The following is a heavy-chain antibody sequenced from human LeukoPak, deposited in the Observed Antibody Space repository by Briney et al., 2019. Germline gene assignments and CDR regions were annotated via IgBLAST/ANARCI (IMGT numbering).Heavy chain of an antibody. V-gene: IGHV4-34*01. D-gene: IGHD3-3*01. Sequence: SETLSLTCAVYGRSFSGYYWSWIRQPPGKGLEWIGEINHSGSTNYNPSLKSRVTISVDTSKNQFSLKLSSVTAADTAVYYCAGVVIMGDYYYYYMDVWGKGTTVTVSS. CDR2: INHSGST. CDR3: AGVVIMGDYYYYYMDV. CDR1: GRSFSGYY. J-gene: IGHJ6*03.